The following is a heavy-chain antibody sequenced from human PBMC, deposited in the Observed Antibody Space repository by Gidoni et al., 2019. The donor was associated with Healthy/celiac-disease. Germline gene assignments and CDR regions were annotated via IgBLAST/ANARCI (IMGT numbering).Heavy chain of an antibody. CDR1: GFTVSSNY. V-gene: IGHV3-53*02. CDR3: AGGVGGYQPDY. Sequence: EVQLVETGGGLIQPGGSLRLSWSALGFTVSSNYMSWVRQAPGKGLEWVSVIYSGGSTYYADSVKGRFTISRDNSKNTLYLQMNSLRAEDTAVYYCAGGVGGYQPDYWGQGTLVTVSS. J-gene: IGHJ4*02. CDR2: IYSGGST. D-gene: IGHD3-22*01.